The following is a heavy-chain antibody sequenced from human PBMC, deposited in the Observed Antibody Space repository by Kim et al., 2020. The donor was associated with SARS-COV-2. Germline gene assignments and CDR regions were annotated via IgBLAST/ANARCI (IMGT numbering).Heavy chain of an antibody. CDR1: GFTFSSYG. Sequence: GGSLRLSCAASGFTFSSYGMHWVRQAPGKGLEWVAVISYDGSNKYYADSVKGRFTISRDNSKNTLYLQMNSLRAEDTAVYYCAKERTTDYGGNPAFDYWG. CDR3: AKERTTDYGGNPAFDY. CDR2: ISYDGSNK. V-gene: IGHV3-30*18. J-gene: IGHJ4*01. D-gene: IGHD4-17*01.